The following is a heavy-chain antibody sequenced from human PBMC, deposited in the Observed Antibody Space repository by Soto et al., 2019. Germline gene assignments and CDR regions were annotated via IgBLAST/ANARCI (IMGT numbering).Heavy chain of an antibody. CDR2: IYPGDSDT. Sequence: GESLKISCKGSGYSFTSYWIGWVRQMPGKGLEWMGIIYPGDSDTRYSPSFQGQVTISAHKSISTAYLQWSSLKASDTAMYYCARHLKSVYGDYVSYFDYWGQGTLVTVSS. V-gene: IGHV5-51*01. D-gene: IGHD4-17*01. CDR1: GYSFTSYW. J-gene: IGHJ4*02. CDR3: ARHLKSVYGDYVSYFDY.